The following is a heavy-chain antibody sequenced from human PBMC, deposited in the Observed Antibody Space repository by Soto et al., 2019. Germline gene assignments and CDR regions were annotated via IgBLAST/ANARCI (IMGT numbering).Heavy chain of an antibody. CDR3: AKSGTAMDPYGYYGMDV. Sequence: EVQLLESGGGLVQPGGSLRLSSAASGFTFSSYAMSWVRKAPGKGLEWVSAISGSGGSKYYADSVKGRFTISRDNSKNTLYLQMNSLRAEDTAVYYCAKSGTAMDPYGYYGMDVWGQGTTVTVSS. J-gene: IGHJ6*02. V-gene: IGHV3-23*01. CDR1: GFTFSSYA. D-gene: IGHD5-18*01. CDR2: ISGSGGSK.